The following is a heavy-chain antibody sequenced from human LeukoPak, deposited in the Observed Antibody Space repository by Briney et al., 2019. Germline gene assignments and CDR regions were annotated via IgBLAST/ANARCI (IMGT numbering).Heavy chain of an antibody. Sequence: GGSLRLSCAASGFTFSSYSMNWVRQAPGKGLEWVSSISSSSSYIYYADSVKGRFTISRDNAKNSLYLQMNSLRAEDTAVYYCARSPAGGTIAARPGDYWGQGTLVTVSS. CDR3: ARSPAGGTIAARPGDY. CDR1: GFTFSSYS. J-gene: IGHJ4*02. CDR2: ISSSSSYI. V-gene: IGHV3-21*01. D-gene: IGHD6-6*01.